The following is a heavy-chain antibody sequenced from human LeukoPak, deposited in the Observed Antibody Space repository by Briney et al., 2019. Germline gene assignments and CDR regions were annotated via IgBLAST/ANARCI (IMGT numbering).Heavy chain of an antibody. Sequence: ASVKVSCKASDYTSTRHGISWVRQAPGQGLEWMGWISAYNGDTKYAQNFQGRVTITTDTSTSTAFMELRSPRSDDTAVYYCARDPSNTSGNYPYFDYWGQGTLVTVSS. D-gene: IGHD3-22*01. J-gene: IGHJ4*02. CDR2: ISAYNGDT. V-gene: IGHV1-18*01. CDR3: ARDPSNTSGNYPYFDY. CDR1: DYTSTRHG.